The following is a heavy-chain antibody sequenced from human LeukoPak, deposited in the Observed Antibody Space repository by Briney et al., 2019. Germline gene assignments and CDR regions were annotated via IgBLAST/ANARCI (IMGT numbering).Heavy chain of an antibody. V-gene: IGHV4-30-4*07. D-gene: IGHD4-17*01. J-gene: IGHJ6*03. CDR3: ARVTTVTTDYYYYMDV. CDR2: IYYSGST. CDR1: GGSISSGGYS. Sequence: SETLSLTCAVSGGSISSGGYSWSWIRQPPGKGLEWIGYIYYSGSTYYNPSLKSRVTISVDTSKNQFSLKLSSVTAADTAVYYCARVTTVTTDYYYYMDVWGKGTTVTVSS.